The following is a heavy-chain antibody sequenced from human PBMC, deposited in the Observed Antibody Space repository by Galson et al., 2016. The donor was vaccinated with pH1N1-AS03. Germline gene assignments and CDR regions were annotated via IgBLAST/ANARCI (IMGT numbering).Heavy chain of an antibody. Sequence: QSGAEVTKPGESLKISCMGSGTSFSNYWIGWVRQMPGKGLEWMGATSPDDYQTKYSPSFEGQVTISVDKSITTAFLQWNSLKASDTALYYCGRHTFSYDTTVTSLPESLDIWGQGTSVTVFS. J-gene: IGHJ3*02. D-gene: IGHD3-22*01. CDR2: TSPDDYQT. V-gene: IGHV5-51*01. CDR3: GRHTFSYDTTVTSLPESLDI. CDR1: GTSFSNYW.